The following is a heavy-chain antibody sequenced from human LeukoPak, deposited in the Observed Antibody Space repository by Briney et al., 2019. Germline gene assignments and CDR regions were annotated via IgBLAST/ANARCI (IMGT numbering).Heavy chain of an antibody. D-gene: IGHD5-24*01. CDR2: INHSGST. CDR3: ARGLRDGYMGY. J-gene: IGHJ4*02. CDR1: GGSFSGYY. V-gene: IGHV4-34*01. Sequence: PSKTLSLTCAVYGGSFSGYYWSWIRQPPGKGLEWIGEINHSGSTNYNPSLKSRVTISVDTSKNQFSLKLSSVTAADTAVYYCARGLRDGYMGYWGQGTLVTVSS.